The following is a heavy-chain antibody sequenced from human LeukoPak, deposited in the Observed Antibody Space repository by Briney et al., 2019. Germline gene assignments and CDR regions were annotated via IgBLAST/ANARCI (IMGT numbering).Heavy chain of an antibody. CDR1: GFTFSDHY. Sequence: PGGSLRLSCAASGFTFSDHYMSWIRQAPGKGLEWVSSISSSSSYIYYADSVKGRFTISRDNAKNSLYLQMNSLRAEDTAVYYCARDHVRGYFDYWGQGTLVTVSS. V-gene: IGHV3-11*06. J-gene: IGHJ4*02. D-gene: IGHD3-10*01. CDR3: ARDHVRGYFDY. CDR2: ISSSSSYI.